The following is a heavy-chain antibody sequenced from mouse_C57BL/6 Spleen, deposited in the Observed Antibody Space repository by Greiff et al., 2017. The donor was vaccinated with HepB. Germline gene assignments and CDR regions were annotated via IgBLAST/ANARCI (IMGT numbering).Heavy chain of an antibody. D-gene: IGHD1-1*01. CDR3: ADITTVAQGAMDY. V-gene: IGHV14-3*01. CDR1: GFNIKNTY. CDR2: IDPANGNT. J-gene: IGHJ4*01. Sequence: EVKLQQSVAELVRPGASVKLSCTASGFNIKNTYMHWVKQRPEQGLEWIGRIDPANGNTKYAPKFQGKATITADTSSNTAYLQLSSLTSEDTAIYYCADITTVAQGAMDYWGQGTSVTVSS.